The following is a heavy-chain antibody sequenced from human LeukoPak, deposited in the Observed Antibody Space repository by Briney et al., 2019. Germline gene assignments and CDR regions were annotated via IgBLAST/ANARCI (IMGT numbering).Heavy chain of an antibody. CDR2: ISSSGSTI. CDR1: GFTFSSYE. Sequence: GGSLRLSCAASGFTFSSYEMNWVRQAPGKGLEWVSYISSSGSTIYYADSVKGRFTISRDNAKNSLYLQMNSLRAEDTSVYYCAVATIKDYFDYWGQGTLVTVSS. CDR3: AVATIKDYFDY. V-gene: IGHV3-48*03. D-gene: IGHD5-24*01. J-gene: IGHJ4*02.